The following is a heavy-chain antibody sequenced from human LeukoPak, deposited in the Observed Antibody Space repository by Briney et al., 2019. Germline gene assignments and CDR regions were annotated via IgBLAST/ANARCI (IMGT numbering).Heavy chain of an antibody. Sequence: GGSLRLSCAASGFTFSSYWMSWVRQAPGKGLEWVANIKQDGSEKYYVDSVKGRFTISRDNAKNSLYLQMNSLRAEDTAVYYCAREKSLGYCSSTSCYVYWGQGTLVTVSS. J-gene: IGHJ4*02. CDR2: IKQDGSEK. V-gene: IGHV3-7*01. D-gene: IGHD2-2*01. CDR3: AREKSLGYCSSTSCYVY. CDR1: GFTFSSYW.